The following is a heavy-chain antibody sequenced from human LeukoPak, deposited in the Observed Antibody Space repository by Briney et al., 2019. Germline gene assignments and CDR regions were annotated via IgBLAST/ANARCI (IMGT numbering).Heavy chain of an antibody. CDR2: IGGSGGRT. CDR1: GFTFSKYA. CDR3: AKGGNYGSGNYYFDY. V-gene: IGHV3-23*01. Sequence: SGGSLRLSCAASGFTFSKYAMSWVRQAPGKGLEWVSAIGGSGGRTFYADSVKGRFTISRDNSKNTLYLQMNSLRAEDTAVYYCAKGGNYGSGNYYFDYWGQGTLVTVSS. J-gene: IGHJ4*02. D-gene: IGHD3-10*01.